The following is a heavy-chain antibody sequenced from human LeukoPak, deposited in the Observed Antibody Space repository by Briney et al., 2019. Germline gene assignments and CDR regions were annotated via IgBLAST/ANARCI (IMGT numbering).Heavy chain of an antibody. D-gene: IGHD2-2*01. Sequence: SETLSLTCTVSGGSISSGDYYWSWIRQPPGKGLEWIGYIYYSGSTYYNPSLKSRVTISVDTSKNQFSLKLSSVTAADTAVYYCARGGEPDIVVVPAPPGTCFDYWGQGTLVTVSS. J-gene: IGHJ4*02. CDR2: IYYSGST. CDR1: GGSISSGDYY. V-gene: IGHV4-30-4*08. CDR3: ARGGEPDIVVVPAPPGTCFDY.